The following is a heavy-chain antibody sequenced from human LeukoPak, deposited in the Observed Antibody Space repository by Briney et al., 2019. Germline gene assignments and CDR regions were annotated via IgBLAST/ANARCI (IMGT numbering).Heavy chain of an antibody. V-gene: IGHV3-53*01. CDR2: LSSGGTT. CDR3: ARGGDIVGATRSAFDF. D-gene: IGHD1-26*01. J-gene: IGHJ3*01. CDR1: GFTVSSNY. Sequence: PGGSLRLSCAASGFTVSSNYMSWVRQAPGKGLEWVSVLSSGGTTYYADSVKGRFTTSRDTSKNTLYLQMNSLRAEDTAIYYCARGGDIVGATRSAFDFWGQGTMVTVSS.